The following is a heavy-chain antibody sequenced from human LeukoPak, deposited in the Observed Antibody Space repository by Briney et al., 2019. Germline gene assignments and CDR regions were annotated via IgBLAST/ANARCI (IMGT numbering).Heavy chain of an antibody. J-gene: IGHJ4*02. V-gene: IGHV3-23*01. D-gene: IGHD2-2*01. Sequence: GGSLRLSCAASGFTFSSYAMSWVRQAPGKGLEWVSTITDGGVSTYYADSVRGRFTISRDNSKNTLYLQMSSLRAEDTAVYYCAKLIPTVDCSSTSCYGFDYWGQGTLVTVSS. CDR1: GFTFSSYA. CDR2: ITDGGVST. CDR3: AKLIPTVDCSSTSCYGFDY.